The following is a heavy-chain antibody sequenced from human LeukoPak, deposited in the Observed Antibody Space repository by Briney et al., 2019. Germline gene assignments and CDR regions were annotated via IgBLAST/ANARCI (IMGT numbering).Heavy chain of an antibody. J-gene: IGHJ3*02. Sequence: ASVKVSCKASGGTFSSYAISWVRQAPGQGLEWMGGIIPIFGTANYAQKFQGRVTITADKSTSTAYMELSSLRSEDTAVYYCASWKVSSGFPGNRGAFDIWGQGTMVTVSS. CDR2: IIPIFGTA. V-gene: IGHV1-69*06. CDR3: ASWKVSSGFPGNRGAFDI. CDR1: GGTFSSYA. D-gene: IGHD1-1*01.